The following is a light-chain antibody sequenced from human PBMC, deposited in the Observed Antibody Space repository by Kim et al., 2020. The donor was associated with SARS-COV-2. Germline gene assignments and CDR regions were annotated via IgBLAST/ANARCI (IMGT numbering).Light chain of an antibody. CDR2: KDS. CDR3: YSAADNNWV. CDR1: VLAKKY. V-gene: IGLV3-27*01. Sequence: SYELTQPSSVSVSPGQTARITCSGDVLAKKYARWFQQKPGQAPVLVIYKDSERPSGIPERFSGSSSGTTVTLTISGAQVEDEADYYWYSAADNNWVIGGGTQLTVL. J-gene: IGLJ3*02.